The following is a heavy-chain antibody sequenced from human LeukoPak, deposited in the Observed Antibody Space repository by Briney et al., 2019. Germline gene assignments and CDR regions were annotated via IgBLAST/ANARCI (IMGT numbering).Heavy chain of an antibody. CDR1: GFTFCSYS. Sequence: GGSLRLSCAASGFTFCSYSMNWVRQAPGKGLEWVSSISSSNSYIYYADSVQGRFTISRDNAKNSLYLEMNSLRADDTAVYYCVRVYRGSPHPAYWGQGTLVTVSS. D-gene: IGHD3-10*01. CDR2: ISSSNSYI. V-gene: IGHV3-21*01. J-gene: IGHJ4*02. CDR3: VRVYRGSPHPAY.